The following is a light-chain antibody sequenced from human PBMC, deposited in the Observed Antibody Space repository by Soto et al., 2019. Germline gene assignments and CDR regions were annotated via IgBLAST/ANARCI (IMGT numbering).Light chain of an antibody. CDR1: SSDVGGYNY. J-gene: IGLJ3*02. V-gene: IGLV2-14*01. CDR2: EVS. CDR3: SSYTSSSRWV. Sequence: QSALTQPASVSGSPGQSITISCTGTSSDVGGYNYVSWYQQHPGKAPKLMIYEVSNRPSGVSNRVSGSKSGNTASLTISGLQAEDEADYYCSSYTSSSRWVFGGGTKVTVL.